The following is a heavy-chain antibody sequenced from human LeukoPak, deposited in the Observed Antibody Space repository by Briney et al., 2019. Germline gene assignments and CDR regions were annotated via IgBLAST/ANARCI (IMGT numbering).Heavy chain of an antibody. D-gene: IGHD3-10*01. Sequence: GGSPRLSCAASGFTFSSYGMHWVRQAPGKGLEWVAVISYDGSNKYYADSVKGRFTISRDNSKNTLYLQMNSLRAEDTAVYYCAKGRGTEWFGELFSGMDVWGQGTTVTVSS. CDR3: AKGRGTEWFGELFSGMDV. CDR1: GFTFSSYG. J-gene: IGHJ6*02. CDR2: ISYDGSNK. V-gene: IGHV3-30*18.